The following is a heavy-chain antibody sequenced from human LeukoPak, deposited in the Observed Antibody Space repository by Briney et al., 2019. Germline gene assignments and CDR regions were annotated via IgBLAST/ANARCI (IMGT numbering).Heavy chain of an antibody. CDR1: GGAISSGSYY. V-gene: IGHV4-61*02. J-gene: IGHJ6*03. CDR3: ARGLHNFRNYYDSSGYPQPYYYYYMDV. D-gene: IGHD3-22*01. CDR2: IYTSGTT. Sequence: SQTLSLTCTVSGGAISSGSYYWSWIRQSAGKGLEWIGRIYTSGTTNSNPSLKSRVTISVDTSKNHFSLKLSSVTAADTAVYYCARGLHNFRNYYDSSGYPQPYYYYYMDVWGKGTTVTVSS.